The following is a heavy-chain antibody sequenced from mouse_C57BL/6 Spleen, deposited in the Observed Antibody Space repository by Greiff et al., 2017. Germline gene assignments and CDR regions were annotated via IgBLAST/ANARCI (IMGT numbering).Heavy chain of an antibody. D-gene: IGHD2-4*01. Sequence: VQLQQPGTELVKPGASVKLSCKASGYTFTSYWMHWVKQRPGQGLEWIGNINPSNGGTNYNEKFKSKATLTVDKSSSTAYMQLSCLTSEDSAVYYCARERGYDYDADYWGQGTTLTVSS. CDR2: INPSNGGT. CDR1: GYTFTSYW. CDR3: ARERGYDYDADY. J-gene: IGHJ2*01. V-gene: IGHV1-53*01.